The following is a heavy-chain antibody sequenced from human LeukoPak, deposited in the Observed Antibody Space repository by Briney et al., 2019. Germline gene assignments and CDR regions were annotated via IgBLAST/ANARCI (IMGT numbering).Heavy chain of an antibody. D-gene: IGHD3-10*01. V-gene: IGHV4-38-2*02. CDR2: IYHSGST. CDR1: GYSISSGYY. J-gene: IGHJ4*02. CDR3: ARDEGFGD. Sequence: SETLSLTCTVSGYSISSGYYWGWIRQPPGKGLEWIGSIYHSGSTYYNPSLKSRVTISVDTSKNQFSLRLSSVTAADTAVYYCARDEGFGDWGQGTLVTVSS.